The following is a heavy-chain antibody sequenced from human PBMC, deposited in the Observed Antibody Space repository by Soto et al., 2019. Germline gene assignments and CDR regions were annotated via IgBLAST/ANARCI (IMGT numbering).Heavy chain of an antibody. J-gene: IGHJ3*02. Sequence: ASVKVSCKASGYTFTSYYMHWVRQAPGQGLEWMGIINPSGGSTSYAQKFQGRVTMTRDTSTSTVYMELSSLRSEDTAVYYCAGDGRAAAGTRGDFDIWGQGTMVTVSS. CDR2: INPSGGST. CDR1: GYTFTSYY. V-gene: IGHV1-46*01. D-gene: IGHD6-13*01. CDR3: AGDGRAAAGTRGDFDI.